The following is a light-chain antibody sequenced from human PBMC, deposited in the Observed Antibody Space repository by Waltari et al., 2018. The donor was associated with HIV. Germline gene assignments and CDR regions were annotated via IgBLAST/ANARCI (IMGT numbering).Light chain of an antibody. V-gene: IGLV1-44*01. J-gene: IGLJ2*01. CDR2: SNK. CDR1: SSNIGSNT. Sequence: QSVLTQPPSASGTPGPRVTISCSGSSSNIGSNTVNWYQQLPGTAPRLLIYSNKQRPSGVPDRFSGSKSGTSASLAISGLQSEDEADYYCAAWDDSLSGLVVFGGGTKLTVL. CDR3: AAWDDSLSGLVV.